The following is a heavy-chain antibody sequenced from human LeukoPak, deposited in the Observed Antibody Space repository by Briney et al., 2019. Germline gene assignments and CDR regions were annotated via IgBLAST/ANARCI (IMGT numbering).Heavy chain of an antibody. J-gene: IGHJ4*02. D-gene: IGHD3-10*01. V-gene: IGHV4-38-2*01. CDR2: IYHSGST. CDR1: GYSISSGYY. Sequence: PSETLSVTCAVAGYSISSGYYWGWIRQPPGKGLEWIGSIYHSGSTYYNPSLKSRVTISVDTSKNQFSLKLSSVTAADTAVYYCARRRGCFDYWGQGTLVTVSS. CDR3: ARRRGCFDY.